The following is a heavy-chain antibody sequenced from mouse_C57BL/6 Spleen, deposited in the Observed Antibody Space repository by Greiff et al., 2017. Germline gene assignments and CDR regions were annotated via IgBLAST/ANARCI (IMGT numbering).Heavy chain of an antibody. D-gene: IGHD1-1*01. CDR1: GYTFTSYG. V-gene: IGHV1-81*01. CDR3: ARRDYGSSMDY. CDR2: IYPRSGNT. Sequence: QVQLQQSGAELARPGASVKLSCKASGYTFTSYGISWVKQGTGQGLEWIGEIYPRSGNTYYNEKFKGKATLTADKSSSTAYMELRSLTSEDSAVYFCARRDYGSSMDYWGQGTSVTVSS. J-gene: IGHJ4*01.